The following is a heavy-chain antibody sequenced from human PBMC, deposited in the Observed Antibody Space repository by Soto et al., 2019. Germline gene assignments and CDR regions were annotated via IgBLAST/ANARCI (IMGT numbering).Heavy chain of an antibody. CDR1: GYTSTSYG. CDR3: ARVIAAAADFDY. V-gene: IGHV1-18*01. Sequence: QVQLVQSGAEVKKPGASVKVSCKASGYTSTSYGISWVRQAPGQGLEWMGWISAYNGNTNYAQKLQGRVTMTPDTSTNTAYMELRNLRSDDTAVYYCARVIAAAADFDYWGQGTLVTVSS. D-gene: IGHD6-13*01. J-gene: IGHJ4*02. CDR2: ISAYNGNT.